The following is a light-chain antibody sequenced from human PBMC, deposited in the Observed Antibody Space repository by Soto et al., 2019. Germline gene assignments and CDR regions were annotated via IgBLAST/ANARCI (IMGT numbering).Light chain of an antibody. J-gene: IGLJ2*01. Sequence: QAVVTQPPSASGTPGQTVTISCSRSSSNIGRNFVYWYQQLPGTAPKLLIYRNNQRPSGVPDRFSGSQSGTSASLAISGLRSEDEADHHCSAWDDSLSGVIFGGGTKLTVL. CDR1: SSNIGRNF. V-gene: IGLV1-47*01. CDR3: SAWDDSLSGVI. CDR2: RNN.